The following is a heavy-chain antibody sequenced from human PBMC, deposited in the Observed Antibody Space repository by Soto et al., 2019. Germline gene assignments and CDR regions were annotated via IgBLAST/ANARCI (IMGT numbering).Heavy chain of an antibody. CDR2: ISSSGSTI. D-gene: IGHD3-10*01. CDR1: GFTFSSYE. J-gene: IGHJ4*02. Sequence: PVGSLRLSCAASGFTFSSYEMNWVRQAPGKGLEWVSYISSSGSTIYYADSVKGRFTISRDNAKNSLYLQMNSLRAEDTAVYYCARDGPKSGGFDYWGQGTLVTVSS. CDR3: ARDGPKSGGFDY. V-gene: IGHV3-48*03.